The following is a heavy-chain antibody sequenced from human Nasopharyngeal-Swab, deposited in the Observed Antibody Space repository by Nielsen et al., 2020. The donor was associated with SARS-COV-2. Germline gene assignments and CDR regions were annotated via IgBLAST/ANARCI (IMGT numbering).Heavy chain of an antibody. CDR1: GFTFSSYW. J-gene: IGHJ4*02. V-gene: IGHV3-53*01. CDR2: IYSGGST. D-gene: IGHD3-10*01. CDR3: ARDPGSYYFDF. Sequence: GESLKISCAASGFTFSSYWMHWVRQAPGKGLVWVSVIYSGGSTYYADSVKGRFTISRDNSKNMVYLQMNSLRAEDTAVYYCARDPGSYYFDFWGQGTLVTVSS.